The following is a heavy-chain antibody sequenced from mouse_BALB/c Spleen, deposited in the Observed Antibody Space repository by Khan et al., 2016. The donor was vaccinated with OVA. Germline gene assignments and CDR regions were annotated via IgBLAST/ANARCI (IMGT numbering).Heavy chain of an antibody. J-gene: IGHJ3*01. CDR3: VNHGSNSAWFTY. CDR1: GYTFTNYW. Sequence: VQLKESGAELAKPGASVKMSCKASGYTFTNYWMHWVKQRPGQGLEWIGYINPSTDYTEYNQKFKDKATLTADKSSSTAYIQLTSLTSEDSALYYCVNHGSNSAWFTYWGQGTLVTVSA. CDR2: INPSTDYT. V-gene: IGHV1-7*01. D-gene: IGHD1-1*01.